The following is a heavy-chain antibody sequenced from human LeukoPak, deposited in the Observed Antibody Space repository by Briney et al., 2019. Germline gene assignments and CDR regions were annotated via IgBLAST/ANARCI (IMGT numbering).Heavy chain of an antibody. V-gene: IGHV3-21*01. CDR3: ARDPGPYGGDH. CDR1: GFTFSSYN. Sequence: GGSLRLSCAASGFTFSSYNMNWVRQAPGKGLEWVSSITSSSGYMYYADSVKGRLTISRDNAKNSLYLQMNSLRAEDTAVYYCARDPGPYGGDHWGQGTLVTVSS. D-gene: IGHD4/OR15-4a*01. J-gene: IGHJ4*02. CDR2: ITSSSGYM.